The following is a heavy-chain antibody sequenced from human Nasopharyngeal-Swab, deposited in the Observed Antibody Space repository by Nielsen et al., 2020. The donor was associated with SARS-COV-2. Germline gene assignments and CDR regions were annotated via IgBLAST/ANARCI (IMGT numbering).Heavy chain of an antibody. CDR1: GFTFRSYW. J-gene: IGHJ5*01. Sequence: GGSLRLSCAGSGFTFRSYWMHWVRQAPGKGLMWVARINRDGSGTNYADSVKGRFTISRDNAKNTLYLQMNTLSAEDTGVYYCARDCDTATCYRSAADTWGQGTLVTVSS. CDR2: INRDGSGT. V-gene: IGHV3-74*01. CDR3: ARDCDTATCYRSAADT. D-gene: IGHD2-2*01.